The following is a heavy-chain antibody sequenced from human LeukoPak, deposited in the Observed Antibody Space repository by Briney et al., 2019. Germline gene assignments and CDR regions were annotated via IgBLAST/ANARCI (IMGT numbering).Heavy chain of an antibody. CDR2: IKEDGSET. Sequence: HPGGSLRLSCAASGFTFSNYWMSWVRLTAGKGLEWVASIKEDGSETHYVDSVKGRFTISRDHAKKSLYLQMNSLRAEDTAVYYCAKDRPPDHDFWSGYYYHYYYMDVWGKGTTVTVSS. V-gene: IGHV3-7*03. D-gene: IGHD3-3*01. CDR3: AKDRPPDHDFWSGYYYHYYYMDV. CDR1: GFTFSNYW. J-gene: IGHJ6*03.